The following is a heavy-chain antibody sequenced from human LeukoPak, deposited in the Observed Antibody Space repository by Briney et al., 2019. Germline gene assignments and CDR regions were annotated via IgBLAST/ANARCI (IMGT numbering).Heavy chain of an antibody. CDR2: INPNSGGI. CDR1: GYTFTGYY. CDR3: ARDSKGHDFWSGYHPDPYYYYGMDA. D-gene: IGHD3-3*01. J-gene: IGHJ6*02. V-gene: IGHV1-2*02. Sequence: ASVKVSCKASGYTFTGYYMHWVRQAPGQGLEWMGWINPNSGGINYAQKFQGRVTMTRDTSISTAYMELSRLRSDDTAVYYCARDSKGHDFWSGYHPDPYYYYGMDAWGQGTTVTVSS.